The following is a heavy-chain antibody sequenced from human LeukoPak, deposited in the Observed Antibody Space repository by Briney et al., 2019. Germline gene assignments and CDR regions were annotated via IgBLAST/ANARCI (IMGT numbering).Heavy chain of an antibody. V-gene: IGHV4-39*01. J-gene: IGHJ4*02. CDR1: GGSIINRSYY. Sequence: SSETLSLTCTVSGGSIINRSYYWGWIRQPPGKGLEWIGSMYYSGSTHYNPSLQSRVTISVDASTNQFSLKLSSVTAADTAVYYCVRHPNLSPRYIAPRPSYVFDSWGQGTLVTVSS. CDR2: MYYSGST. CDR3: VRHPNLSPRYIAPRPSYVFDS. D-gene: IGHD6-6*01.